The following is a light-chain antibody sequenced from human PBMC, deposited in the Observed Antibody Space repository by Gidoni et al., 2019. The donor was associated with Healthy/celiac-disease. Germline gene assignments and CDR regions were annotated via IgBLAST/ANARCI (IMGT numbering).Light chain of an antibody. CDR3: LLYYGGARV. V-gene: IGLV7-43*01. Sequence: QTVVTQEPSLPVSPGGTVPLTCASSTGAVTSGYYPNWFQQKPGQAPRALIYSTSNTHSCIPAPFSGSLLGGKAALTLSGVQPEDEAEYYCLLYYGGARVFGGGTKLTVL. CDR2: STS. CDR1: TGAVTSGYY. J-gene: IGLJ2*01.